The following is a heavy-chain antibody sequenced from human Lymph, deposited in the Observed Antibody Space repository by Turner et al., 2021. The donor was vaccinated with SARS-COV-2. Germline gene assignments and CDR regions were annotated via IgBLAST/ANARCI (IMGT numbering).Heavy chain of an antibody. J-gene: IGHJ4*02. V-gene: IGHV3-30*04. Sequence: QVQQVELVGGVVGSVRSGGLPCTASGFTFSSYGMHWVRQAPGKGLEWVSVIPYDGSNRYYADSLKSGFTITRDNYKNTLHLQMNSLRTDDTAVYYCAREMGSGSDSWGQGTLVTVSS. D-gene: IGHD3-10*01. CDR2: IPYDGSNR. CDR1: GFTFSSYG. CDR3: AREMGSGSDS.